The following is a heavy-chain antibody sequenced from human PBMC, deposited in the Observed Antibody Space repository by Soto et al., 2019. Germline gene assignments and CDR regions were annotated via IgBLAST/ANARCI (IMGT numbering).Heavy chain of an antibody. CDR1: GYTITSYA. Sequence: APVKRARKTSGYTITSYAVDWVRQAPGQRLEWLGWINAGNGNTKYSQKFQGRVTITRDTSASTAYMELSSLRSEDTAVYYCARDILFDYWGQGTLVTVS. CDR3: ARDILFDY. CDR2: INAGNGNT. V-gene: IGHV1-3*01. D-gene: IGHD2-15*01. J-gene: IGHJ4*02.